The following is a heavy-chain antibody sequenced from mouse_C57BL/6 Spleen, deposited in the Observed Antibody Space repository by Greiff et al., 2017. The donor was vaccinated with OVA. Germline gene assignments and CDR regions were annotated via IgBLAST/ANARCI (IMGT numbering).Heavy chain of an antibody. CDR1: GYTFTDYY. Sequence: EVQLQQSGPVLVKPGASVKMSCKASGYTFTDYYMNWVKQSHGKSLEWIGVINPYNGGTSYNQKFKGKATLTVDKSSSTAYMELNSLTSEDSAVYYCALSGPYYYAMDCWGQGTSVTVSS. CDR3: ALSGPYYYAMDC. V-gene: IGHV1-19*01. D-gene: IGHD3-2*02. CDR2: INPYNGGT. J-gene: IGHJ4*01.